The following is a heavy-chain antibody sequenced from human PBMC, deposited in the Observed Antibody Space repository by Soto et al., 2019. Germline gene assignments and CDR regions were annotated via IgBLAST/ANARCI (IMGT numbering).Heavy chain of an antibody. D-gene: IGHD3-10*01. Sequence: LSLTCTISGASFGTNYWSWIRQAPGKGLEWIGYTYYTGSTKYNPSFKSRATISVDTSKNQFSLTLNPAAAADTAVYYCATDSAGRGPFDPWGQGILVTVSS. V-gene: IGHV4-59*13. CDR3: ATDSAGRGPFDP. J-gene: IGHJ5*02. CDR2: TYYTGST. CDR1: GASFGTNY.